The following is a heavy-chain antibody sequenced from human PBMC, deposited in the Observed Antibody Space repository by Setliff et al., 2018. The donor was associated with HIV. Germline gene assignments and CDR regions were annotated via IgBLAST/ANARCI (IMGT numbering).Heavy chain of an antibody. CDR3: ARTAYYRDSSGYYSVAFDM. D-gene: IGHD3-22*01. Sequence: GGSLRLSCAGSGFTFSNAWMSWIRQAPGKGLEWVARLKSNAEGGTADYAAPVRRRFTISRDDSKNTLYLQMNSLRDDDTAVYFCARTAYYRDSSGYYSVAFDMWGPGTMVTVSS. CDR1: GFTFSNAW. CDR2: LKSNAEGGTA. J-gene: IGHJ3*02. V-gene: IGHV3-15*01.